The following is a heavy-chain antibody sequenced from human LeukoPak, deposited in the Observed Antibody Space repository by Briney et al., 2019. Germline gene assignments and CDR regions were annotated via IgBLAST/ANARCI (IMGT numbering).Heavy chain of an antibody. CDR3: ARDLPARTDTAMGTADDY. J-gene: IGHJ4*02. CDR1: GFIFSDYY. D-gene: IGHD5-18*01. V-gene: IGHV3-11*04. CDR2: ISPTSSMI. Sequence: GGSLRLSCTASGFIFSDYYIAWIRQAPGKGLEWVSFISPTSSMIFYADSVKGRFTISRDNAKDSVSLQMNSLRAEDTAVYYCARDLPARTDTAMGTADDYWGQGTLVTVSS.